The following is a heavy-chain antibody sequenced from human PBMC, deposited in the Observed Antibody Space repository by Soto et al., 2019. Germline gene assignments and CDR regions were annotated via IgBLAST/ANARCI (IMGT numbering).Heavy chain of an antibody. J-gene: IGHJ6*02. CDR3: ARDGEVVVVAASPYYYYGMDV. V-gene: IGHV3-21*01. CDR2: ISSSSSYI. Sequence: GGSLRLSCAASGFTFSSYSMNWVHQAPGKGLEWVSSISSSSSYIYYADSVKGRFTISRDNAKNSLYLQMNSLRAEDTAVYYCARDGEVVVVAASPYYYYGMDVWGQGTTVTVSS. D-gene: IGHD2-15*01. CDR1: GFTFSSYS.